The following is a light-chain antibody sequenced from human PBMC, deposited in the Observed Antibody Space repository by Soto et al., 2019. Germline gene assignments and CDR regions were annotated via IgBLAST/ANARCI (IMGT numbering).Light chain of an antibody. CDR3: QQYGSSVWT. CDR1: QSVSSY. V-gene: IGKV3-11*01. CDR2: DAS. Sequence: EIVMTHSPATLSVSPCERATLSSSASQSVSSYLAWYQQKPGQAPRLLIYDASNRATGIPARFSGSGSGTDFTLTISRLEPEDFAVYYCQQYGSSVWTFGQGTKVDIK. J-gene: IGKJ1*01.